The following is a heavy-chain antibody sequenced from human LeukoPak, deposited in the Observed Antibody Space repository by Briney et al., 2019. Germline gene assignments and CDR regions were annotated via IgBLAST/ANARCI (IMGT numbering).Heavy chain of an antibody. Sequence: SETLSLTCTVSGASISNYYWSWIRQTPEKGLEWMGHIHTSGECWYYPPLESRLTMSIDTSRNQLSLKLTSVTAADTSVYFCARLGSYHDFWGQGALVTVSS. D-gene: IGHD1-26*01. J-gene: IGHJ4*02. CDR3: ARLGSYHDF. CDR2: IHTSGEC. CDR1: GASISNYY. V-gene: IGHV4-4*09.